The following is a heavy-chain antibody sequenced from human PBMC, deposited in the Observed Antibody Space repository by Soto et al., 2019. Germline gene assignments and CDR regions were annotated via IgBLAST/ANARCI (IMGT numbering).Heavy chain of an antibody. CDR2: IYKGGSI. CDR3: ARAYYDRSGYAVDP. V-gene: IGHV4-4*09. J-gene: IGHJ5*02. D-gene: IGHD3-22*01. Sequence: PSETLSLTCRVSGGSISNDYWTWIRQPPGKGLEWIGYIYKGGSINYNPSLKIRVTISVDTSNNQFSLNLSSVTAADTAVYYCARAYYDRSGYAVDPWGQGTLVTVSS. CDR1: GGSISNDY.